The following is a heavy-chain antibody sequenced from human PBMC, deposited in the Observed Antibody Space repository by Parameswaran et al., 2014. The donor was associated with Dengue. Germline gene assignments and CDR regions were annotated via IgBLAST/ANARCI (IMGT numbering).Heavy chain of an antibody. J-gene: IGHJ4*02. CDR2: IRSKAYGGTT. CDR3: TRAPVRSYDILTGEFDY. Sequence: VRQMPGKGLEWVGFIRSKAYGGTTEYAASVKGRFTISRDDSKSIAYLQMNSLKTEDTAVYYCTRAPVRSYDILTGEFDYWGQGTLVTVSS. D-gene: IGHD3-9*01. V-gene: IGHV3-49*02.